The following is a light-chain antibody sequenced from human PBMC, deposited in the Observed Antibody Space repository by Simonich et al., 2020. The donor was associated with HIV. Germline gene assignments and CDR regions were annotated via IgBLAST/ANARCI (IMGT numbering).Light chain of an antibody. Sequence: QTVVTQEPSFSVSPGGTVTLTCALSSGSVSSVYYPSWYQQTPGQAPRTLIYNTNIRSSGVPDRFPGSILGNKAALSITGAQADDESDYYCVLYMSSGTVIFGGGTKLTVL. J-gene: IGLJ2*01. V-gene: IGLV8-61*01. CDR2: NTN. CDR1: SGSVSSVYY. CDR3: VLYMSSGTVI.